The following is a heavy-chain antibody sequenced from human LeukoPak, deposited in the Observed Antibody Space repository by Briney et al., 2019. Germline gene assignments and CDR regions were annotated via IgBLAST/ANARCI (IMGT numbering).Heavy chain of an antibody. D-gene: IGHD3-9*01. V-gene: IGHV4-4*09. CDR2: IYTSGST. CDR1: GGSISSYY. Sequence: KPSETLSLTCIVSGGSISSYYWSWIRQPPGKGLEWIGYIYTSGSTNYNPSLKSRVTISVDTSKNQFSLKLSSVTAADTAVYYCARLIYYDILTGYYNVEDAYYFDYWGQGTLVTVSS. CDR3: ARLIYYDILTGYYNVEDAYYFDY. J-gene: IGHJ4*02.